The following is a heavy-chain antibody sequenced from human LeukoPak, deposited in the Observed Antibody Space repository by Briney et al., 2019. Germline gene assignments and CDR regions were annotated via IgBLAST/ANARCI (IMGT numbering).Heavy chain of an antibody. CDR3: ARSYYDFWSGHRLDP. CDR2: MNPNSGNT. D-gene: IGHD3-3*01. J-gene: IGHJ5*02. Sequence: APVKVSCKASGYTFTSYDINWVRQATGQGLEWMGWMNPNSGNTGYAQKFQGRVTITRNTSISTAYMELSSLRSEDTAVYYCARSYYDFWSGHRLDPWGQGTLVTVSS. CDR1: GYTFTSYD. V-gene: IGHV1-8*03.